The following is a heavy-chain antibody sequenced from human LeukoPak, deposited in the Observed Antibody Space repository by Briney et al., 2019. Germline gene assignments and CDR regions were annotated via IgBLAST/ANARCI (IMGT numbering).Heavy chain of an antibody. Sequence: ASVKVSCTASGYTFTSYYIHWARQAPGQGLEWMGIINPSGGSTTYAQKFQGRVAMTRDTSTSRVYMEVSSLRSEDTAVYYCARTHSGSDEFDYWGQGTLVTVSS. CDR1: GYTFTSYY. V-gene: IGHV1-46*01. CDR3: ARTHSGSDEFDY. J-gene: IGHJ4*02. D-gene: IGHD6-13*01. CDR2: INPSGGST.